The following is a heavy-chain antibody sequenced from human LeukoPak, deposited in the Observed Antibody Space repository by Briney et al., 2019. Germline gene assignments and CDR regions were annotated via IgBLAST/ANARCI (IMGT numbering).Heavy chain of an antibody. Sequence: GRSLRLSCAASGFTFSSYSMNWVRQAPGKGLEWVSSISSSSSYIYYADSVKGRFTISRDNAKNSLYLQMNSLRAEDTAVYYCARGPGPEYSSGWTVDWFDPWGQGTLVTVSS. CDR3: ARGPGPEYSSGWTVDWFDP. D-gene: IGHD6-19*01. V-gene: IGHV3-21*01. J-gene: IGHJ5*02. CDR2: ISSSSSYI. CDR1: GFTFSSYS.